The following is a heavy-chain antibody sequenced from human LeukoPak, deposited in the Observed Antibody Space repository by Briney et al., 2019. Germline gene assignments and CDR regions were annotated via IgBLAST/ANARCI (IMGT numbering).Heavy chain of an antibody. CDR2: IDPRSGAT. CDR1: GYSFTSYF. V-gene: IGHV1-2*04. Sequence: GASVKVSCNTSGYSFTSYFLHWVRQAPGRGLEWMGWIDPRSGATGYAQKFHGWVTMTRDTSISTVYMELTSLTSDDTAVYYCARDKGDATGNFWFLEVWGRGTLVIVS. CDR3: ARDKGDATGNFWFLEV. D-gene: IGHD2-21*01. J-gene: IGHJ2*01.